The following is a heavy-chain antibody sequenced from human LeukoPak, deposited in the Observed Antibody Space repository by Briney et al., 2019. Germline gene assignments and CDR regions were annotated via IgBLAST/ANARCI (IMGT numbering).Heavy chain of an antibody. CDR2: IIPILGIA. CDR1: GGTFSSYA. Sequence: KVSCKASGGTFSSYAISWVRQAPGQGLEWMGRIIPILGIANYAQKFQGRVTITADKSTSTAYMELSSLRSGDTAVYYCAREIVVIYGMDVWGQGTTVTVSS. V-gene: IGHV1-69*04. J-gene: IGHJ6*02. CDR3: AREIVVIYGMDV. D-gene: IGHD2-2*01.